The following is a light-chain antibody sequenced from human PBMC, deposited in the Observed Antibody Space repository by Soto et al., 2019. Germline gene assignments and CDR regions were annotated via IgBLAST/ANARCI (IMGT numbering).Light chain of an antibody. V-gene: IGKV1-5*01. CDR1: QSISSW. CDR3: QQYNSYPYT. CDR2: DAS. Sequence: DIQMTQSPSTLSASVGDRVTITCWASQSISSWLAWYQQKPGKAPKLLIYDASSLESGVPSRFSGSGSGTEFTFTISSLQPDDFATYYCQQYNSYPYTFGQGTKVDIK. J-gene: IGKJ2*01.